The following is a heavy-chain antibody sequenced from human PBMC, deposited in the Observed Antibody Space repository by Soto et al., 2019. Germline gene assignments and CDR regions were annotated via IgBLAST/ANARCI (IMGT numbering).Heavy chain of an antibody. CDR1: GFTFSSYA. Sequence: GGSLRLSCAASGFTFSSYAMSWVRQAPGKGLEWVSAISGSGGSTYYADSVKGRFTISRDNSKNTLYLQMNSLRAEDTAVYCCAKDNRKMVRGVTPFDYWGQGTLVTVSS. D-gene: IGHD3-10*01. CDR2: ISGSGGST. J-gene: IGHJ4*02. V-gene: IGHV3-23*01. CDR3: AKDNRKMVRGVTPFDY.